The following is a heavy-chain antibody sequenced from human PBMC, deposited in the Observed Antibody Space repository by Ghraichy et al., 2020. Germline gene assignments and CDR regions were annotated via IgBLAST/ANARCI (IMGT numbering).Heavy chain of an antibody. J-gene: IGHJ4*02. V-gene: IGHV4-34*01. D-gene: IGHD6-13*01. CDR3: ARGGSSSWYAYFDY. Sequence: SETLSLTCAVYGGSFSGYYWSWIRQPPGKGLEWIGEINHSGSTNYNPSLKSRVTISVDTSKNQFSLKLSSVTAADMAVYYCARGGSSSWYAYFDYWGQGTLVTVSS. CDR1: GGSFSGYY. CDR2: INHSGST.